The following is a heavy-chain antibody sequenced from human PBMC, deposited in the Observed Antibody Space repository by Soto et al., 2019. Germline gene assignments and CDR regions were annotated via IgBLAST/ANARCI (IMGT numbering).Heavy chain of an antibody. J-gene: IGHJ6*02. CDR3: ARHQVVAAIRYYYYGMDV. CDR2: IYYSGST. Sequence: AETLSLTCTVAGGSLSSSSYYWGWISQPPGKGREWIGSIYYSGSTYYNPSLKSRVTISVDTSKNQFSLKLSSVTAADTAVYYCARHQVVAAIRYYYYGMDVWGQGTTVTVSS. CDR1: GGSLSSSSYY. D-gene: IGHD2-15*01. V-gene: IGHV4-39*01.